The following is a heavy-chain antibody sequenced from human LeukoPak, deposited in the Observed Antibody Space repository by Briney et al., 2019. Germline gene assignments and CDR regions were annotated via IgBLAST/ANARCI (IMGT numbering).Heavy chain of an antibody. CDR1: GFTFKNHA. D-gene: IGHD5-24*01. J-gene: IGHJ4*02. Sequence: GRSLRLSCAASGFTFKNHAMHWVRQAPGKGLEWVAVIWYDGSNTYHADSVKGRFTISRDNSMDTVHVQMNSLRAEDTAVYYCARDKDATISSLMDHWGQGTLVTVSS. CDR2: IWYDGSNT. CDR3: ARDKDATISSLMDH. V-gene: IGHV3-30*01.